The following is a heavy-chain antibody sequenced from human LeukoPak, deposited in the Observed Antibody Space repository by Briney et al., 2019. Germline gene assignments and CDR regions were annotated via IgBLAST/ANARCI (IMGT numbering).Heavy chain of an antibody. CDR2: IWYDGSNK. J-gene: IGHJ4*02. D-gene: IGHD6-13*01. CDR1: GFTFSSYG. V-gene: IGHV3-33*01. CDR3: ARAAGAAAYFDY. Sequence: GGSLRLSCAASGFTFSSYGMHWVRQAPGKGLEWVAVIWYDGSNKYYADSVKGRFTISRDNSKNTLYLQMNSLRAEDTVVYYCARAAGAAAYFDYWGQGTLVTVSS.